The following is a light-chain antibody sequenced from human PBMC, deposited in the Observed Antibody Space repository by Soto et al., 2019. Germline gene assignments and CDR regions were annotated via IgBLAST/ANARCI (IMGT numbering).Light chain of an antibody. V-gene: IGLV2-14*01. CDR3: SSLTTTSTHV. CDR1: SSDIGAYDY. Sequence: QSALTQPASLSGSPGQSITISCTGTSSDIGAYDYVSWFQQHPGKAPKLMISEVNNRPSGVSNRFSGSKSGNTAYLTIYGLQVEDEAEYFCSSLTTTSTHVFRTGTKVTVL. CDR2: EVN. J-gene: IGLJ1*01.